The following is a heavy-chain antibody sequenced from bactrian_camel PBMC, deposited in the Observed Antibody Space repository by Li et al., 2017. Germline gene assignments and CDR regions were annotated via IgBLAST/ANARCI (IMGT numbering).Heavy chain of an antibody. CDR1: GFTFSNYD. J-gene: IGHJ4*01. CDR3: VRDLGTTGWYFDN. D-gene: IGHD5*01. Sequence: DVQLVESGGGLVQPGGSLRLSCAASGFTFSNYDMSWVRQAPGKGLEWVSSINSSGVTYYADSAKGRFTISRDNAKNTVYLQMNSVKPEDTAVYYCVRDLGTTGWYFDNRGQGTQVTVS. V-gene: IGHV3S40*01. CDR2: INSSGVT.